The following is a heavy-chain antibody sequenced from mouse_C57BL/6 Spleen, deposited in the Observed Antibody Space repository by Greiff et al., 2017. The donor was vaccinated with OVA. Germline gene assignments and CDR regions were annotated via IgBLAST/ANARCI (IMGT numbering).Heavy chain of an antibody. V-gene: IGHV3-6*01. D-gene: IGHD3-1*01. CDR1: GYSITSGYY. J-gene: IGHJ4*01. CDR2: ISYDGSN. Sequence: EVQVVESGPGLVKPSQSLSLTCSVTGYSITSGYYWNWIRQFPGNKLEWMGYISYDGSNNYNPSLKNRISITRDTSKNQFFLKLNSVTTEDTATYYCARDGPVYAMDYWGQGTSVTVSS. CDR3: ARDGPVYAMDY.